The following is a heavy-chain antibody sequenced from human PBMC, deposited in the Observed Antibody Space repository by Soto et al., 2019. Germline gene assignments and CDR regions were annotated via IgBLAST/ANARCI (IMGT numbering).Heavy chain of an antibody. D-gene: IGHD4-17*01. Sequence: EAQLVESGGGLVQPGGSLRLSCAASGFTFSSYSMNWVRQAPGKGLEWVSYISSSSSNIYYADSVKGRFTISRDNAKNSLYLQMNSLRDEDTAVYYCARAHDYGDYEAKGADYWGQGTLVTVSS. CDR1: GFTFSSYS. CDR2: ISSSSSNI. CDR3: ARAHDYGDYEAKGADY. J-gene: IGHJ4*02. V-gene: IGHV3-48*02.